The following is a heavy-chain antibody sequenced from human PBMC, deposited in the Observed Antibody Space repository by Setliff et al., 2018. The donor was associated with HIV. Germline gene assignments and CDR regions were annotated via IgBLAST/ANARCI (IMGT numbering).Heavy chain of an antibody. CDR1: GLDFTDSV. Sequence: SVKVSCKAPGLDFTDSVMQWVRLAGGQRLEWIGWTILDSGHTDYAQRFQGRVTITSDMSTSTGYMELSSLISEDTAMYYCAIRPSGYASGQFAAWGQGTLVTVSS. V-gene: IGHV1-58*02. J-gene: IGHJ5*02. D-gene: IGHD5-12*01. CDR3: AIRPSGYASGQFAA. CDR2: TILDSGHT.